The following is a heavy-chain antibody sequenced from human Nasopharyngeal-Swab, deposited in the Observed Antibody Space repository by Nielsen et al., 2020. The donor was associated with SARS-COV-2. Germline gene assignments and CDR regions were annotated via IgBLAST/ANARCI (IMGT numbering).Heavy chain of an antibody. J-gene: IGHJ3*02. Sequence: GESLKISCAASGFTFSDYYMSWIRQAPGKGLEWVSYISSSSSYTNYADSVKGQFTISRDNAKNSLYLQMNSLRAEDTAVYYCARSRITIFGVVIGAFDIWGQGTMVTVSS. V-gene: IGHV3-11*06. D-gene: IGHD3-3*01. CDR3: ARSRITIFGVVIGAFDI. CDR1: GFTFSDYY. CDR2: ISSSSSYT.